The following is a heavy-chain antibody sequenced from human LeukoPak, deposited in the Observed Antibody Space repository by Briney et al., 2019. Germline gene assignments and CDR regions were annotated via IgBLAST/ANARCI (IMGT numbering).Heavy chain of an antibody. CDR1: GGSISSYY. CDR3: ARLQVIESSTSDY. CDR2: IYHSGST. D-gene: IGHD3-22*01. J-gene: IGHJ4*02. Sequence: SETLSLTCTVSGGSISSYYWGWIRQPPGKGLEWIGSIYHSGSTYYNPSLKSRVTISVDTSKNQFSLKLSSVTAADTAVYYCARLQVIESSTSDYWGQGTLVTVSS. V-gene: IGHV4-38-2*02.